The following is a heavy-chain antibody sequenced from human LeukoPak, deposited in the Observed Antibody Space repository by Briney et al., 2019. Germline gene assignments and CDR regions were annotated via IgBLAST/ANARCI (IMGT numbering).Heavy chain of an antibody. J-gene: IGHJ4*02. Sequence: GASVKVSCKASGYTFTSYGISWVRQAPGQGLEWMGWISAYNGNTNYAQKLQGRVTMTTDTSTSTAYMELSSLRSEDTAVYYCARVTYYYDSSGYDYWGQGTLVTVSS. CDR3: ARVTYYYDSSGYDY. CDR2: ISAYNGNT. CDR1: GYTFTSYG. D-gene: IGHD3-22*01. V-gene: IGHV1-18*01.